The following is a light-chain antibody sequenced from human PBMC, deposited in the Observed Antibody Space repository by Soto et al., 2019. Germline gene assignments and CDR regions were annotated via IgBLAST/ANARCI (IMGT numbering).Light chain of an antibody. V-gene: IGLV2-14*01. Sequence: QSVLTQPASVSGSPGQSMTISCTGTSSDVGGYIYVSWYRQHPGKAPKPIIYEVSNRPSGVSNRFSGSNSGNTASLTISGLQAEDEADYYCSSYTSISTLVFGTGTKLTVL. CDR3: SSYTSISTLV. CDR1: SSDVGGYIY. CDR2: EVS. J-gene: IGLJ1*01.